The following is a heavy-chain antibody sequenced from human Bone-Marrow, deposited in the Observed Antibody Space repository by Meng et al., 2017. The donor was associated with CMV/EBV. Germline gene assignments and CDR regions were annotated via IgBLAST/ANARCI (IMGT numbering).Heavy chain of an antibody. CDR3: AKGRYYYGMDV. CDR2: ISWDGGST. CDR1: GFTFDDYT. V-gene: IGHV3-43*01. J-gene: IGHJ6*02. Sequence: GESLKISCAASGFTFDDYTMHWVRQAPGKGLEWVSLISWDGGSTYYADSVKGRFTISRDNSKNSLYLQMNSLRTEDTALYYCAKGRYYYGMDVCGQGTTVTVSS.